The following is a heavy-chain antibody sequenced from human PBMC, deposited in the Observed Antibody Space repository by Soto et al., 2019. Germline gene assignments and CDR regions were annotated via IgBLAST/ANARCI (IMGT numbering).Heavy chain of an antibody. D-gene: IGHD2-2*01. V-gene: IGHV5-10-1*01. CDR2: IDPSDSYT. Sequence: GESLKISCKGSGYSFTSYWISWVRQMPGKGLEWMGRIDPSDSYTNYSPSFQGHVTISAGKSISTAYLQWSSLKASDTAMYYCARLGYCSSTSCHGGMDVWGQGTTVTVSS. CDR1: GYSFTSYW. J-gene: IGHJ6*02. CDR3: ARLGYCSSTSCHGGMDV.